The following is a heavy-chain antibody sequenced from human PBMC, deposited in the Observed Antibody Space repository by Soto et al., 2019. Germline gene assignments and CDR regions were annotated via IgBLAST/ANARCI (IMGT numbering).Heavy chain of an antibody. J-gene: IGHJ4*02. CDR2: INAGNGNT. D-gene: IGHD4-17*01. CDR3: ARDRHRMTTVTIFDY. CDR1: GYTFTSYA. V-gene: IGHV1-3*01. Sequence: GASVKVSCKASGYTFTSYAMHWVRQAPGQRLEWMGWINAGNGNTKYSQKFQGRVTITRDTSASTAYMELSSLRSEDTAVYYCARDRHRMTTVTIFDYWGQGTLVTVSS.